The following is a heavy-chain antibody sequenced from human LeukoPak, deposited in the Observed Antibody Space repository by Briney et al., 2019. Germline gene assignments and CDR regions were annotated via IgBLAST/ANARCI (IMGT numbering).Heavy chain of an antibody. Sequence: RASETLSLTCTVSGGTVISGSYYWSWIRQPPGKGLECIGYIYYTGSTNYNPSLKSRVTISVDKSKNQFSLKLSSVTAADTTVYELRTRSCRFQYGYQTLEEYYFDYWGQGTLVTVSS. D-gene: IGHD5-18*01. CDR2: IYYTGST. V-gene: IGHV4-61*01. CDR1: GGTVISGSYY. CDR3: RTRSCRFQYGYQTLEEYYFDY. J-gene: IGHJ4*02.